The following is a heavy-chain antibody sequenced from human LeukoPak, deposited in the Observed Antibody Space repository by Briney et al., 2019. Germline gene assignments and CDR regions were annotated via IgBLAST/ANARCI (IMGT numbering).Heavy chain of an antibody. J-gene: IGHJ3*02. V-gene: IGHV3-7*01. CDR3: ARDQIPGLGVPNVGRAFDI. CDR2: IKQDGSEK. Sequence: GGSLRLSCAASGFTFSSYWMSWVRQAPGKGLEWVANIKQDGSEKYYVDSVKGRFTISRDNAKNSLYLQMNSLRAEDTAVYYCARDQIPGLGVPNVGRAFDIWGQGTMVTVSS. D-gene: IGHD3-3*01. CDR1: GFTFSSYW.